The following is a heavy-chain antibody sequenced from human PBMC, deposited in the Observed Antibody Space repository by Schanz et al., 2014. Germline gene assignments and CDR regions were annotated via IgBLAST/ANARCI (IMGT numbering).Heavy chain of an antibody. CDR3: AKGPYYYYYMDV. CDR1: GFNFGSHG. CDR2: ISYDGSFK. V-gene: IGHV3-33*06. Sequence: QVQLVESGGGVVQPGRSLRLSCAASGFNFGSHGMHWVRQAPGKGLEWVAVISYDGSFKNYADSVRGRITMSRDNSKNTMYLQINNLRADDTAVYYCAKGPYYYYYMDVWGNGTTVTVSS. J-gene: IGHJ6*03.